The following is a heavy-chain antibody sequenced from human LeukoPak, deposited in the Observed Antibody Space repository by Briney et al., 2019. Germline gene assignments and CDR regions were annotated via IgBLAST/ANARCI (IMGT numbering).Heavy chain of an antibody. CDR1: GEYFSTYY. D-gene: IGHD5-12*01. V-gene: IGHV4-34*01. J-gene: IGHJ4*02. Sequence: SETLSLTCAVYGEYFSTYYYSWIRQPPGKGLEWIGEINHSGSTNYNPSLKGRVTISVGTSKNQFSLKLSSVTAADTAVYYCARGGGRGYSGYRKQAYYFDYWGQGTLVTVSS. CDR3: ARGGGRGYSGYRKQAYYFDY. CDR2: INHSGST.